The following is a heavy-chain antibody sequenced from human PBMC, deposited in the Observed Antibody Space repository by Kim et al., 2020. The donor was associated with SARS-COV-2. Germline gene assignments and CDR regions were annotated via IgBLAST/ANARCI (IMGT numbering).Heavy chain of an antibody. CDR3: GLIALDGNWFDP. CDR2: TFPYDSDT. J-gene: IGHJ5*02. Sequence: GESLKISCKGSGYRFTGYWIGWVRQKSGKGLEWMGITFPYDSDTRYNPAFQGQVTISADKSISTAYLQWNSLQASDTATYYCGLIALDGNWFDPWGQGTLVIVSS. V-gene: IGHV5-51*01. D-gene: IGHD2-15*01. CDR1: GYRFTGYW.